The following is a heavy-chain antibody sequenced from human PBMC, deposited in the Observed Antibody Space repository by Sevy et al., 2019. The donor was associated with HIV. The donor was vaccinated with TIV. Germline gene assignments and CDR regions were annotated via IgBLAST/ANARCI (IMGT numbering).Heavy chain of an antibody. V-gene: IGHV3-33*01. J-gene: IGHJ3*02. D-gene: IGHD6-13*01. Sequence: GGSLRLSCAASGFTFSSYGMHWVRQAPGKGPEWVAVIWYDGSNKYYADSVKGRFTISRDNSKNTLYLQMNSLRAEDTAVYYCARPYSSSWYTLYAFDIWGQGTMVTVSS. CDR1: GFTFSSYG. CDR3: ARPYSSSWYTLYAFDI. CDR2: IWYDGSNK.